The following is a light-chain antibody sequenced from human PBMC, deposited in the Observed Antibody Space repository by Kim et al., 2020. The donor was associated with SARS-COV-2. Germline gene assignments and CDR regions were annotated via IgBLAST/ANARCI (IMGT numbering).Light chain of an antibody. CDR2: EDT. CDR3: QAWDSTTLL. CDR1: KLGTKY. J-gene: IGLJ2*01. V-gene: IGLV3-1*01. Sequence: SGSPGQNASITCSGDKLGTKYTCWYQQRPGRSPVLVISEDTKRPSGIPERFSGSNSGNTATLTITGTLAMDEADYYCQAWDSTTLLFGGGTQLTVL.